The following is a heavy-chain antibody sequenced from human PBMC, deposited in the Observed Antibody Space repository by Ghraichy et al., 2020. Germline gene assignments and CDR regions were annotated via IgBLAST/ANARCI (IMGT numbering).Heavy chain of an antibody. CDR3: AKDSYGAYCGGDCYSGYYFDA. CDR1: GFTFSSYA. D-gene: IGHD2-21*02. V-gene: IGHV3-23*01. CDR2: ISGSGGST. J-gene: IGHJ4*02. Sequence: GGSLRLSCAASGFTFSSYAMSWVRQAPGKGLEWVSAISGSGGSTYYADSVKGRFTISRDNSKNTLYLQMNSLRAEDTAVYYCAKDSYGAYCGGDCYSGYYFDAGGQGTLVTVSS.